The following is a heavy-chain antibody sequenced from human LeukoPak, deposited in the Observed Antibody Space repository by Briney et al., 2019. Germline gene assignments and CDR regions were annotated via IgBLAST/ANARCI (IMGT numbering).Heavy chain of an antibody. CDR2: IKQDGNEK. J-gene: IGHJ1*01. Sequence: PGGSLRLSCAASGFTFSSYWMSWVRQAPGKGLEWVANIKQDGNEKYYVDSVKGRFTISRDNAKNSLYLQMNSLRAEDTAVYYCAKVFYGDYGYFQHWGQGTLVTVSS. D-gene: IGHD4-17*01. CDR1: GFTFSSYW. CDR3: AKVFYGDYGYFQH. V-gene: IGHV3-7*03.